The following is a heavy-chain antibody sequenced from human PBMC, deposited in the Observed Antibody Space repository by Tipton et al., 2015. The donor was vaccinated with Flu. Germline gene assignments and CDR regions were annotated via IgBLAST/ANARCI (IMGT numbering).Heavy chain of an antibody. CDR3: ARDPHKLGGESDAFDI. D-gene: IGHD7-27*01. Sequence: LRLSCTVSGGSISSSLYYWGWIRQPPGKGLEWIGSIYYSGSTYYNPSLRSRVTISIDTSKNQFSLRLSSVTAADTAVYYCARDPHKLGGESDAFDIWGQGTMVTVSS. CDR2: IYYSGST. CDR1: GGSISSSLYY. V-gene: IGHV4-39*07. J-gene: IGHJ3*02.